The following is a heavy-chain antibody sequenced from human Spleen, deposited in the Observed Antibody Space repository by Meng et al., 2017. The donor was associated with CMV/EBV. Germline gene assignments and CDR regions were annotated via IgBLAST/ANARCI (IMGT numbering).Heavy chain of an antibody. Sequence: KACGYTFTDYYLHWVRQAPGQGLEWVGWINPNTGGTNYVQKFQGRVTMTRDTSISTTYMEVSSLRSDDTALYYCARDAGFGGYFTGDYWGQGTLVTVSS. V-gene: IGHV1-2*02. J-gene: IGHJ4*02. CDR2: INPNTGGT. CDR1: GYTFTDYY. D-gene: IGHD5-12*01. CDR3: ARDAGFGGYFTGDY.